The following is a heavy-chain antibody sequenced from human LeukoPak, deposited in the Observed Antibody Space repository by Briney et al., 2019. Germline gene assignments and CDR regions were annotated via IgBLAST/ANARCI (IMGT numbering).Heavy chain of an antibody. D-gene: IGHD6-19*01. CDR2: IIPMAGIT. V-gene: IGHV1-69*04. Sequence: SVTVSCKASGGTLSSHVISWVRQAPGQGLEWMGRIIPMAGITNYARKFQGRVIMTTDTSTSTAYMELRSLRSDDTAVYCCAREPSIEVAGTVDYWGQGTLVTVSS. J-gene: IGHJ4*02. CDR3: AREPSIEVAGTVDY. CDR1: GGTLSSHV.